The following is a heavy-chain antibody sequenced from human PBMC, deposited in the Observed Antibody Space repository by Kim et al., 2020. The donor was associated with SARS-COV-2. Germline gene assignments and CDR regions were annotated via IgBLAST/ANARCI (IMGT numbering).Heavy chain of an antibody. J-gene: IGHJ4*02. CDR3: ARDALPYRRSDY. D-gene: IGHD3-16*01. CDR1: GFTFSTYW. V-gene: IGHV3-7*01. CDR2: INQDGSEK. Sequence: GGSLRLSCAASGFTFSTYWMTWLRQAPGKGLQWVANINQDGSEKYYVDSVKGRFTISRDNAKKSLVLQMNSLRAEDTAVYYCARDALPYRRSDYWGQGTLVTVSS.